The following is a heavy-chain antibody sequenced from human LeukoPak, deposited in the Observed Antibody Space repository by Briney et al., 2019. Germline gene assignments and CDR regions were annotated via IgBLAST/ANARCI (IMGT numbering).Heavy chain of an antibody. CDR2: ISGGDGTT. D-gene: IGHD6-13*01. Sequence: GGSPRLSCAASGFTFSSYGMTWVRQAPGKGLDWVSAISGGDGTTNFADSVKGRFTISRDNSNNTLYLQMNSLRAEDTAIYYCAKARGRSSGWSFDFWGQGTLVTVSS. CDR1: GFTFSSYG. V-gene: IGHV3-23*01. J-gene: IGHJ4*02. CDR3: AKARGRSSGWSFDF.